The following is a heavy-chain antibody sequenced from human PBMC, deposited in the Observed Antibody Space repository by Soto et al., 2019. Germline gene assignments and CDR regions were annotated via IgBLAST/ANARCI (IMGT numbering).Heavy chain of an antibody. CDR3: ARDFSDGSGSYFTSEYYFDY. J-gene: IGHJ4*02. CDR1: GFTFSSYG. Sequence: GGSLRLSCAASGFTFSSYGMHWVRQAPGKGLEWVAVIWYDGSNKYYADSVKGRFTISRDNSKNTLYLQMNSLRAEDTAVYYCARDFSDGSGSYFTSEYYFDYWGQGTLVTVSS. CDR2: IWYDGSNK. D-gene: IGHD3-10*01. V-gene: IGHV3-33*01.